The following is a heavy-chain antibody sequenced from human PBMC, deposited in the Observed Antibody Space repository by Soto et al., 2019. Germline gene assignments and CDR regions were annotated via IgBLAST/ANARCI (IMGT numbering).Heavy chain of an antibody. CDR2: IYYSGST. D-gene: IGHD3-10*01. CDR3: ARTDGGSGYYGSYYYYGMDV. J-gene: IGHJ6*02. CDR1: GGSISSSSYN. V-gene: IGHV4-39*01. Sequence: SETLSLTCTVSGGSISSSSYNWGWIRQPPGKGLEWIGSIYYSGSTYYNPSLKSRVTISVDTSKNQFSLKLSSVTAADTAVYYCARTDGGSGYYGSYYYYGMDVWGQGTTVTVSS.